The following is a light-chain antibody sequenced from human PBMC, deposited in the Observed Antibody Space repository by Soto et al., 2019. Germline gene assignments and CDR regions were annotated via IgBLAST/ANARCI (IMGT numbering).Light chain of an antibody. CDR3: QQYHNWPA. V-gene: IGKV3-15*01. J-gene: IGKJ1*01. CDR2: GAS. CDR1: QSVSTN. Sequence: EIVMTQSPATLSVPPGERATLSCRASQSVSTNFAWYQQKPGQAPRLLIYGASTRATAVPARFTASGSGTEFTLTISSLQSEDFAIYYCQQYHNWPAFGQGTKLEIK.